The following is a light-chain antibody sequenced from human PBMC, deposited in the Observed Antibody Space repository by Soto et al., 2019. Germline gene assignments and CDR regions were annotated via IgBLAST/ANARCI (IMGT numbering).Light chain of an antibody. CDR1: QSVSSN. J-gene: IGKJ1*01. CDR3: QQYNNWPRT. V-gene: IGKV3-15*01. Sequence: EIVMTQSPATLSVSPGERATLSCRAGQSVSSNLAWYQQKPGQPPRLLICGASTGATGIPARFSGSGSGTEFTLTIGSLQSEDFALYYCQQYNNWPRTFGQGTKVDIK. CDR2: GAS.